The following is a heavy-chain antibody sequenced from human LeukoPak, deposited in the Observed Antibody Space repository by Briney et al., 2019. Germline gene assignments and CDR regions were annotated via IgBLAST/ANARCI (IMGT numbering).Heavy chain of an antibody. J-gene: IGHJ3*01. CDR2: IYYGGST. V-gene: IGHV4-59*08. D-gene: IGHD6-13*01. CDR1: GVSISSYY. Sequence: SETLSLTCAVSGVSISSYYWSWIRQPPGKGLEWIGYIYYGGSTNYNPSLKSRVTISLDTSKNQFSLKLSSVTAADTAVYYCARHDGSSWYYAFDVWGQGTMVTVSS. CDR3: ARHDGSSWYYAFDV.